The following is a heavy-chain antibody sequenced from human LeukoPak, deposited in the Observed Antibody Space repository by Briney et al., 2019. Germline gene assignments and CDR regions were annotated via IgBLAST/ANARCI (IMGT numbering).Heavy chain of an antibody. CDR2: IYYSGST. Sequence: SETLSLTCTVSGGSISGGGYYWSWIRQHPGKGLEWIGYIYYSGSTYYNPSLKSRVTISVDTSKNQFSLKLSFVTAADTAVYYCARGSLTYYDSSGYYYRAFDIWGQGTMVTVSS. J-gene: IGHJ3*02. D-gene: IGHD3-22*01. CDR1: GGSISGGGYY. V-gene: IGHV4-31*03. CDR3: ARGSLTYYDSSGYYYRAFDI.